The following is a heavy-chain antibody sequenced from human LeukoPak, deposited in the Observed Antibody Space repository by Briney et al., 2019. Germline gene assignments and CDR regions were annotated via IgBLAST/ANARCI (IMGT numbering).Heavy chain of an antibody. D-gene: IGHD3-22*01. CDR2: IYTSGGT. Sequence: SETLSLTCTVSGDSISSYYWSWIRQPPGKGLEWIGYIYTSGGTNYIPSLKGRVTISIDTSKNQLSLKLSSVTAADTAVYYCARHWIDGNYYDSSGYHWYFDLWGRGTLVTVSS. J-gene: IGHJ2*01. V-gene: IGHV4-4*09. CDR3: ARHWIDGNYYDSSGYHWYFDL. CDR1: GDSISSYY.